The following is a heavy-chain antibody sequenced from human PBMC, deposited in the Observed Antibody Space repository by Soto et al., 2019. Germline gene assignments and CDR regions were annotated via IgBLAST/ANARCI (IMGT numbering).Heavy chain of an antibody. V-gene: IGHV4-59*08. CDR2: ISHSGAT. J-gene: IGHJ2*01. CDR1: GGSISPYH. Sequence: QVQLQESGPGLVKPSETLSLTCSVSGGSISPYHWRWIRQPPGKGLEWIGYISHSGATNYNPSLKSRITISVETYKKQFTLTLNSMTAADTAVYYCARLSCFFDLGGRCTLITVSS. D-gene: IGHD2-15*01. CDR3: ARLSCFFDL.